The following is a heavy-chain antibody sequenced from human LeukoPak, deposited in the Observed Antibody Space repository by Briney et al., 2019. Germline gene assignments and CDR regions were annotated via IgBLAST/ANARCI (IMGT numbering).Heavy chain of an antibody. V-gene: IGHV1-8*02. D-gene: IGHD3-3*01. CDR3: ARVSSPSHYDFWSGYCKYYYYMDV. Sequence: ASVKVPCKASGYTFTSYDINWVRQATGQGLEWMGWMNPNSGNTGYAQKFQGRVTITRNTSISTAYMELSSLRSEDTAVYYCARVSSPSHYDFWSGYCKYYYYMDVWGKGTTVTVSS. CDR2: MNPNSGNT. CDR1: GYTFTSYD. J-gene: IGHJ6*03.